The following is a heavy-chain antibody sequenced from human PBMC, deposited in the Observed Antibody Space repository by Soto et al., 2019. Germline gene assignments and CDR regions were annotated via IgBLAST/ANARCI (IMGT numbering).Heavy chain of an antibody. D-gene: IGHD5-12*01. V-gene: IGHV3-7*01. CDR3: AQNRLATAVGAFNI. Sequence: GGSLRLSCAASGFTFSNLWMAWVRQAPGKGLECVANIKEDGSKSYYVDSVKGRFTISRDNAKNSLNLQMSSLRAEDTAVYYCAQNRLATAVGAFNIWGQGTLVTVSS. CDR1: GFTFSNLW. J-gene: IGHJ3*02. CDR2: IKEDGSKS.